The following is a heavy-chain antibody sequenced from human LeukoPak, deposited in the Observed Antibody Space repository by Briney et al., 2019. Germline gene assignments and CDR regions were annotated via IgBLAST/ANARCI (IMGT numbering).Heavy chain of an antibody. D-gene: IGHD2-15*01. CDR2: IYYSGST. CDR3: ARDHSPPHAFDI. CDR1: GGSISSSSYY. V-gene: IGHV4-39*07. J-gene: IGHJ3*02. Sequence: PSETLSLTCTVSGGSISSSSYYWGWIRQPPGKGLEWIGSIYYSGSTYYNPSLKSRVTISVDTSKNQFSLKLSSVTAADTAVYYCARDHSPPHAFDIWGQGTMVTVSS.